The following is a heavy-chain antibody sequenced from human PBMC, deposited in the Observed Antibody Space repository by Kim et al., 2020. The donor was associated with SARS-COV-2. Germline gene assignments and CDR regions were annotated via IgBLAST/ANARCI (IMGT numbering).Heavy chain of an antibody. Sequence: GNTKYSQGFRGRVTITRDTSASTGYMELSSLSSEDTAVYFCARGLTGPVAYWGQGTLVTVSS. V-gene: IGHV1-3*01. CDR3: ARGLTGPVAY. CDR2: GNT. D-gene: IGHD3-16*01. J-gene: IGHJ4*02.